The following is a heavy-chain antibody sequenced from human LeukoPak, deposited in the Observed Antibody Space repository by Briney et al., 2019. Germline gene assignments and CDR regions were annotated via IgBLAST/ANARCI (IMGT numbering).Heavy chain of an antibody. CDR1: GGSFSGYY. J-gene: IGHJ6*03. Sequence: SETLSLTCAVYGGSFSGYYWSWIRQPPGKGLEWIGEINHSGSTSYNPSLKSRITISVDTSKNQLSLKLSSVTAADTAVYHCARRLGRKFGERFYYYHYMDVWDKGTTVTISS. D-gene: IGHD3-10*01. V-gene: IGHV4-34*01. CDR3: ARRLGRKFGERFYYYHYMDV. CDR2: INHSGST.